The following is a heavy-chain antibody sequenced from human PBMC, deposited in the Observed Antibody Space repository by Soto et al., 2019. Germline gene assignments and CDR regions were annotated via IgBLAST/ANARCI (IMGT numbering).Heavy chain of an antibody. CDR2: IYPGDSDT. D-gene: IGHD5-18*01. Sequence: GESLKISCKGSGYSFTSYWIGWVRQMPGKGLEWMGIIYPGDSDTRYSPSFQGQVTISADKSISTAYLQWSSLKASDTAMYYCARLQKRRGIQLWPRFRDYWGQGTLVTVSS. CDR3: ARLQKRRGIQLWPRFRDY. V-gene: IGHV5-51*01. J-gene: IGHJ4*02. CDR1: GYSFTSYW.